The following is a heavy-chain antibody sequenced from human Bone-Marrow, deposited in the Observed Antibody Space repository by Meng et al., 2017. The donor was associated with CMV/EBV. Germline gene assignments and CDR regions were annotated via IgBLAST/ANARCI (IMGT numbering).Heavy chain of an antibody. CDR1: GYSISSGYY. D-gene: IGHD2-21*01. J-gene: IGHJ4*02. V-gene: IGHV4-38-2*02. CDR2: IYHSGST. Sequence: SETLSLTCTVSGYSISSGYYWGWIRQPPGKGLEWIGSIYHSGSTYYNPSLKSRVTISVDTSKNQFSLKLSPVTAADTAVYYCARGNAVVIAPIDYWGQGTLVTVSS. CDR3: ARGNAVVIAPIDY.